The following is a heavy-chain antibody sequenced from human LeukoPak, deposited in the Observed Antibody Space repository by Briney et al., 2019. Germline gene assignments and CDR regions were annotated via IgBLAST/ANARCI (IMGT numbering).Heavy chain of an antibody. J-gene: IGHJ6*02. V-gene: IGHV4-59*08. D-gene: IGHD6-13*01. CDR3: ARRRQLALGYYYYGMDV. Sequence: PSETLSLTCTASGGSISSYYWSWIRQPPGKGLEWIGYIYYSGSTNYSPSLKSRVTISVDTSKNQFSLKLSSVTAADTAVYYCARRRQLALGYYYYGMDVWGQGTTVTVSS. CDR1: GGSISSYY. CDR2: IYYSGST.